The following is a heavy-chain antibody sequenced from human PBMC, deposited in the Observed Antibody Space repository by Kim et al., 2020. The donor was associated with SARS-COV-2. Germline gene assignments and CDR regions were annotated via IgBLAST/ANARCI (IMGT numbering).Heavy chain of an antibody. V-gene: IGHV1-2*02. CDR2: IHPKSGAT. Sequence: ASVKVSCKASGYTFTDYYLHWVRQAPGQGLEWLGWIHPKSGATTYAQKFQGRVTMTRDTSITTAFMEMSSLTSDDTAIYYCSREDYWGQGTLVTVSS. CDR1: GYTFTDYY. CDR3: SREDY. J-gene: IGHJ4*02.